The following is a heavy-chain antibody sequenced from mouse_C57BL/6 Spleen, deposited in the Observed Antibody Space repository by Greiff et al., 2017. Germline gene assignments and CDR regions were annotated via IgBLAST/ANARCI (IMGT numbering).Heavy chain of an antibody. D-gene: IGHD2-2*01. Sequence: VQLVESGAELVRPGASVTLSCKASGYTFTDYEMHWVKQKPVHGLAWIGAIDPETGGTAYNQKFKGKSILTADKSTSTVYMALRSLTSEDSAVYYCTRSGYPYYAMDYWGQGTSVTVSS. V-gene: IGHV1-15*01. CDR2: IDPETGGT. J-gene: IGHJ4*01. CDR1: GYTFTDYE. CDR3: TRSGYPYYAMDY.